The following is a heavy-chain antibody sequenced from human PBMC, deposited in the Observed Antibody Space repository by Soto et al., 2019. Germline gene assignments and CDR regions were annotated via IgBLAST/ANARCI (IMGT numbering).Heavy chain of an antibody. CDR3: ARIYGSGNMNWYDP. D-gene: IGHD3-10*01. V-gene: IGHV4-4*02. J-gene: IGHJ5*02. CDR2: IYHSGSN. CDR1: GGSISSSNW. Sequence: SETLSLTCAVSGGSISSSNWCSWVRQPPGKGLEWIGEIYHSGSNNYNPSLKSRVTITVDKSKNQFSLKLSSVTAADTAVYYCARIYGSGNMNWYDPWGQGTLVTVSS.